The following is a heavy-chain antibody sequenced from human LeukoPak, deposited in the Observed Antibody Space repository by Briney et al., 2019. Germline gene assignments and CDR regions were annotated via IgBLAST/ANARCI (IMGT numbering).Heavy chain of an antibody. Sequence: GGSLRLSCAASGFTFSSYAMHWVRQAPGKGLEWVAVISYDGSNKYYADSVKGRFTISRDNSKNTLYLQMNSLRAEDTAVYYCARDEMVIMYYFDYWGQGTLVTVSS. CDR3: ARDEMVIMYYFDY. J-gene: IGHJ4*02. D-gene: IGHD3-3*01. CDR1: GFTFSSYA. CDR2: ISYDGSNK. V-gene: IGHV3-30-3*01.